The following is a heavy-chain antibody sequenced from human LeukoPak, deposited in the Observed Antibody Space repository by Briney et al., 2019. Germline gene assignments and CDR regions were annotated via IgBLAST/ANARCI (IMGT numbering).Heavy chain of an antibody. CDR1: GGTFSNYI. D-gene: IGHD3-22*01. V-gene: IGHV1-69*06. CDR2: IIPIFGAA. CDR3: ARDTPGSNYYDSSGGVFDY. J-gene: IGHJ4*02. Sequence: SVKVSCKAFGGTFSNYIISWVRQAPGQGLEWMGGIIPIFGAANFAQKFQGRVTITADKSTSTAYMELSSLRSEDTAVYYCARDTPGSNYYDSSGGVFDYWGQGTLVTVSS.